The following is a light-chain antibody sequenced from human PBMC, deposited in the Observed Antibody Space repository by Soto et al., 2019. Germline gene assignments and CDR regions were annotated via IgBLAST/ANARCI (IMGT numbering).Light chain of an antibody. V-gene: IGKV1-5*03. Sequence: DIQMTQAPSTLSAYVGDRVTITCRASQYIGDSLAWYQQRPGKAPKLLIYKASILENGVPSRFSGSGSGTQFPLSIAGLQPDDLATYFCQHYDTYSYDFGQGTKLEIK. CDR2: KAS. J-gene: IGKJ2*01. CDR3: QHYDTYSYD. CDR1: QYIGDS.